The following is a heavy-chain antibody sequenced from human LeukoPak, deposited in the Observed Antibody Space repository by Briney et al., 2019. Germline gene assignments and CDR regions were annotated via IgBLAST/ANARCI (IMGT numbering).Heavy chain of an antibody. CDR1: GGSISSYY. Sequence: SETLSLTCTVSGGSISSYYWSWIRQPAGKGLEWIGRIYTSGSTNYNPSLKSRVTMSVDTSKNQLSLKLSSVTAADTAVYYCARVEMATPRDDAFDIWGQGTMVTVSS. CDR2: IYTSGST. V-gene: IGHV4-4*07. J-gene: IGHJ3*02. CDR3: ARVEMATPRDDAFDI. D-gene: IGHD5-24*01.